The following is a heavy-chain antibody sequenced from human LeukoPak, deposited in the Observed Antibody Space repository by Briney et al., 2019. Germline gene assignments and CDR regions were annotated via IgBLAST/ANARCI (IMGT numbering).Heavy chain of an antibody. V-gene: IGHV3-7*01. J-gene: IGHJ5*02. Sequence: GGSLRLSCTASGFTFSNYWMSWVRQAPGKGLEWVANIKQDGSEKHYVDSVKGRFTISRDNAKNSLYLQMNSLRAEDTAVYYCASYIAAAGTWSRWFDPWGQGTLVTVSS. CDR2: IKQDGSEK. CDR1: GFTFSNYW. CDR3: ASYIAAAGTWSRWFDP. D-gene: IGHD6-13*01.